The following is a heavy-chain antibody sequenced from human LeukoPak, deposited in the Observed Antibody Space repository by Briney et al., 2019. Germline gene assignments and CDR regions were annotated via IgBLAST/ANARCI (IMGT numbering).Heavy chain of an antibody. J-gene: IGHJ4*02. CDR2: IYTSGST. CDR1: GGSISSGSYY. V-gene: IGHV4-61*02. D-gene: IGHD3-22*01. Sequence: SETLSLTCTVSGGSISSGSYYWSWIRQPAGKGLEWIGRIYTSGSTNYNPSLKSRVTISVDTSKNQFCLTLSSVTAADTAVYYCARGGYSDSSVLTRKRSYYFDYWGQGTLVTVSS. CDR3: ARGGYSDSSVLTRKRSYYFDY.